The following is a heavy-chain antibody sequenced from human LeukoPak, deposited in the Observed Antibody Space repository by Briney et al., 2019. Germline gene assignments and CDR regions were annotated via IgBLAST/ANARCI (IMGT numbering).Heavy chain of an antibody. D-gene: IGHD6-19*01. CDR2: ISGGFYNT. CDR1: GFTFRTYA. V-gene: IGHV3-23*01. CDR3: AKAVAGLFDY. J-gene: IGHJ4*02. Sequence: GGSLRLSCVASGFTFRTYAMSWVRQAPGKGLEWVSTISGGFYNTYYADSVKGRFIISRDNSKNTLYLEMNSLRVEDTAVYYCAKAVAGLFDYWGQGALITVSS.